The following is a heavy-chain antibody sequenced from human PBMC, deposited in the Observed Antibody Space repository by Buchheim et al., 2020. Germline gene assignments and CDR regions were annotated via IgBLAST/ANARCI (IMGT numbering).Heavy chain of an antibody. CDR2: ISGSGGST. Sequence: EVQLLESGGGLVQPGGSLRLSCAASGFTFSSYAMSWVRQAPGKGLEWVSAISGSGGSTYYADSVKGRFTISRDNSKNTLYLQMNSLRAEDTAVYYCAKGPRHGGYYYYYYGIDVWGQGTT. J-gene: IGHJ6*02. D-gene: IGHD3-10*01. CDR1: GFTFSSYA. CDR3: AKGPRHGGYYYYYYGIDV. V-gene: IGHV3-23*01.